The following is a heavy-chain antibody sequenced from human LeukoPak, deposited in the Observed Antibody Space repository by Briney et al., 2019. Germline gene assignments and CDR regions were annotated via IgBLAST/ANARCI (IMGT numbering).Heavy chain of an antibody. CDR3: ARETEWVDAFDI. V-gene: IGHV3-30*03. J-gene: IGHJ3*02. D-gene: IGHD2-8*01. CDR1: GFTFSSYS. CDR2: ISYDGSNK. Sequence: PGGSLRLSCAASGFTFSSYSMNWVRQAPGKGLEWVAVISYDGSNKYYADSVKGRFTISRDNSKNTLYLQMNSLRAEDTAVYYCARETEWVDAFDIWGQGTMVTVSS.